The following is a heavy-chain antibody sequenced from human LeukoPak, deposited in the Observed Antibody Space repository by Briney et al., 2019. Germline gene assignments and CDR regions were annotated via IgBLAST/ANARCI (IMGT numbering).Heavy chain of an antibody. J-gene: IGHJ4*02. CDR1: GFIFSDYY. D-gene: IGHD2-21*02. CDR3: ARDRAAYCGGDCPYYFDY. CDR2: ITTNGAST. Sequence: GSLRLSCAASGFIFSDYYMTWIRQAPGKGLEWISYITTNGASTYYADSVKGRFTISRDNAKNSLYLQMNSLRAEDTAVYYCARDRAAYCGGDCPYYFDYWGQGTLVTVSS. V-gene: IGHV3-11*04.